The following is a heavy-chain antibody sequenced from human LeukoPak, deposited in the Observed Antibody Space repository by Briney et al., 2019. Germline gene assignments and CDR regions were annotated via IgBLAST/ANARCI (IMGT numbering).Heavy chain of an antibody. CDR1: GDSVSSNSAA. D-gene: IGHD6-19*01. CDR2: TYYRSKWYN. J-gene: IGHJ4*02. V-gene: IGHV6-1*01. CDR3: ARGEQWLVHWRFDYFDY. Sequence: RSQTLSLTCAISGDSVSSNSAAWNWIRQSPSSGLEWLGRTYYRSKWYNDYAVSVKSRITINPDTSKNQFSLQLNSVTPEDTAVYYCARGEQWLVHWRFDYFDYWGQGTLVTVSS.